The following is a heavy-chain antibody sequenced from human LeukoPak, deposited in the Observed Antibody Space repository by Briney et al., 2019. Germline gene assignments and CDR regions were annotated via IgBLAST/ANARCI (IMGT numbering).Heavy chain of an antibody. CDR1: GYTFTSYD. J-gene: IGHJ4*02. CDR2: MNPNSGNT. CDR3: ARVGGYDILPMYYFDY. D-gene: IGHD3-9*01. V-gene: IGHV1-8*01. Sequence: ASVKVSCKASGYTFTSYDINWVRQATGQGLEWMGWMNPNSGNTGYAQKFQGRVTITADESTSTAYMELSSLRSEDTAVYYCARVGGYDILPMYYFDYWGQGTLVTVSS.